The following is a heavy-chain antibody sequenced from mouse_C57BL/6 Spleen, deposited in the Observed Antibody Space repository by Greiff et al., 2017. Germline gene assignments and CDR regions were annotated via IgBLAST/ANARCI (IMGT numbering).Heavy chain of an antibody. CDR2: IDPSDSYT. J-gene: IGHJ1*03. V-gene: IGHV1-59*01. CDR3: ARAYGGDFDV. CDR1: GYTFTSHW. D-gene: IGHD1-1*01. Sequence: QVQLKQPGAELVRPGTSVKLSCEASGYTFTSHWMHWVKQRPGQGLEWIGVIDPSDSYTNYNQKFKGKATLTVDTSSSTAYMQLSSLTSEDSAVYYCARAYGGDFDVWGTGTTVTVSS.